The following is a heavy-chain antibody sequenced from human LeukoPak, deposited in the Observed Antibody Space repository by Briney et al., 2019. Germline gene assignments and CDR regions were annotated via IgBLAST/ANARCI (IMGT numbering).Heavy chain of an antibody. D-gene: IGHD3/OR15-3a*01. CDR2: INHSGST. CDR3: ARDRRDRWTGLASYYYYYYMDV. Sequence: SETLSLTCAVYGGSFSGYYWSWIRQPPGKGLEWIGEINHSGSTNYNPSLKSRVTISVDTSKNQFSLKLSSVTAADTVVYYCARDRRDRWTGLASYYYYYYMDVWGKGTTVTISS. J-gene: IGHJ6*03. V-gene: IGHV4-34*01. CDR1: GGSFSGYY.